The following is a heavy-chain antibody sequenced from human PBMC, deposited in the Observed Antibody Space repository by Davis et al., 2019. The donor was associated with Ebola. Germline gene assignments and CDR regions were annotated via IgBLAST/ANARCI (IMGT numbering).Heavy chain of an antibody. CDR2: IYYSGNT. CDR1: GGSISPYY. Sequence: MPGGSLRLSCTVSGGSISPYYWTWTWPPPGRGRVWIGSIYYSGNTKFNPSLKGRVTISVDTSKNQFSLNLDSMTAADTAVYYCARGQRGYSFWGRGTLVIVSS. D-gene: IGHD5-18*01. V-gene: IGHV4-59*01. CDR3: ARGQRGYSF. J-gene: IGHJ4*02.